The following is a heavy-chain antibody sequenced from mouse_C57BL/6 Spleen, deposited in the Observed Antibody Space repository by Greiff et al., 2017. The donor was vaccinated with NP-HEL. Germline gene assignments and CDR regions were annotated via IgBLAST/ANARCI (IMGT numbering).Heavy chain of an antibody. CDR1: GFTFSDYG. J-gene: IGHJ4*01. CDR3: ARGGYDEEDYAMDY. Sequence: EVQLVESGGGLVKPGGSLKLSCAASGFTFSDYGMHWVRQAPEKGLEWVAYISSGSSTIYYADTVKGRFTISRDNAKNTLFLQMTSLRSEDTAMYYCARGGYDEEDYAMDYWGQGTSVTVSS. D-gene: IGHD2-2*01. V-gene: IGHV5-17*01. CDR2: ISSGSSTI.